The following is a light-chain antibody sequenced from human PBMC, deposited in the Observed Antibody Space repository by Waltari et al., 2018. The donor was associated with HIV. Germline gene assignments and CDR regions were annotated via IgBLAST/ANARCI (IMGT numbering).Light chain of an antibody. Sequence: QSALTQPPSVSGSLGQSVTISCTGTSSDIGAYNRVSWYQQSPGTAPELRIYEVTHRPSGVPVRFAVSKSGNTASLTISGLQADDEADYYCSSYTTSSTWVFGGGTKLTVL. J-gene: IGLJ3*02. CDR3: SSYTTSSTWV. CDR2: EVT. CDR1: SSDIGAYNR. V-gene: IGLV2-18*02.